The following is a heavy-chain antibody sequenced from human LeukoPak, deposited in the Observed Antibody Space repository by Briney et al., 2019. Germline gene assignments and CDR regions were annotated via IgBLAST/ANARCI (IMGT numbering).Heavy chain of an antibody. V-gene: IGHV3-23*01. D-gene: IGHD6-13*01. J-gene: IGHJ4*02. CDR3: AKGHIAASGPYFFAS. Sequence: PGGSLRLSCAASGFTFSSYAMSWVRQAPGKGLEWVSAISGSGGSTYYADSVKGRFTISRDNSKSTLHLQMNSLRAEDTAVYYCAKGHIAASGPYFFASWGQGSLVTVSS. CDR1: GFTFSSYA. CDR2: ISGSGGST.